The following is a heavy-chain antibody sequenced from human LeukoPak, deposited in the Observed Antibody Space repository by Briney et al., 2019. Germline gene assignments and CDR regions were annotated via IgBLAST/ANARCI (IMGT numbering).Heavy chain of an antibody. D-gene: IGHD3-10*01. Sequence: GASVKVSCKASGYTFTVYYMHWVRQAPGQGLEWMGWINPKSGGTRYAQKFQGRVTLTTDTSMSTAYMELSRLRSDDTAVYYCARDSGMNTLYTWSVPWGQGTLVTVSS. CDR2: INPKSGGT. J-gene: IGHJ5*02. V-gene: IGHV1-2*02. CDR1: GYTFTVYY. CDR3: ARDSGMNTLYTWSVP.